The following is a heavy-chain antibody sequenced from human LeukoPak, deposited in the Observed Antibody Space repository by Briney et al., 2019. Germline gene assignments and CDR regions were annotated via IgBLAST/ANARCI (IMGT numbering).Heavy chain of an antibody. D-gene: IGHD1-26*01. CDR3: AKAAGGTYYRVFDS. CDR1: GFTFSSFA. J-gene: IGHJ4*02. Sequence: SGGSLRPSCAASGFTFSSFAMSWVRQAPGKGLEWVSGITDSGDNTYYADSVKGRFTISRDNSNNMVYLQMNSLRVEDMAKYYCAKAAGGTYYRVFDSWGQGILVTVSS. V-gene: IGHV3-23*01. CDR2: ITDSGDNT.